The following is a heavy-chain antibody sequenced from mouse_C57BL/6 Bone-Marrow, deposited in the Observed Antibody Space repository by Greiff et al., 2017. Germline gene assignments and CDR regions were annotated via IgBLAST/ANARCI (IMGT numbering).Heavy chain of an antibody. CDR3: ARAFYYYGSSGY. CDR2: IDPSDSYT. Sequence: QVQLQQPGAELVMPGASVKLSCKASGYTFTSYWMHWVKQRPGQGLEWIGEIDPSDSYTNYNQKFKGKATLTVDKSSSTAYMQLSSLTSEDSAVYYCARAFYYYGSSGYWGQGTTLTVSS. V-gene: IGHV1-69*01. CDR1: GYTFTSYW. D-gene: IGHD1-1*01. J-gene: IGHJ2*01.